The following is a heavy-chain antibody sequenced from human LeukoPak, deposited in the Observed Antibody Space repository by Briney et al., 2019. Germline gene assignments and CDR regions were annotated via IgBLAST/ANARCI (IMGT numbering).Heavy chain of an antibody. Sequence: PGGFLRLSCTASGYTFNSYAMSWVRQAPGKGLEWVSGISGSGTSTYYADSVKGRFTISRDNSKNTLYLQMNSLRAEDTALYYCAKEPASGSCFDYWGQGTLVTVSS. J-gene: IGHJ4*02. CDR2: ISGSGTST. CDR3: AKEPASGSCFDY. D-gene: IGHD3-10*01. V-gene: IGHV3-23*01. CDR1: GYTFNSYA.